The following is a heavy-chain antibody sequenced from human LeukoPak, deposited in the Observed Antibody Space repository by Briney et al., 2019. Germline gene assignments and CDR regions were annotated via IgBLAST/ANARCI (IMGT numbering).Heavy chain of an antibody. CDR1: GGSISSNSYY. V-gene: IGHV4-39*01. Sequence: PSETLSLTCAVSGGSISSNSYYWGWIRQPPGKGLEWIGSIYYSGSTYYNSSLKSRVTISVDTSKNQFSLKLSSVTAADTAVYYCGRHKAYDSNIPRNLYYYYMDVWGKGTTVTVSS. CDR2: IYYSGST. CDR3: GRHKAYDSNIPRNLYYYYMDV. D-gene: IGHD3-22*01. J-gene: IGHJ6*03.